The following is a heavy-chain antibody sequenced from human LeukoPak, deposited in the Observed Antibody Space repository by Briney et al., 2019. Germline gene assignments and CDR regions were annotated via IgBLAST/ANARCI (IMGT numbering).Heavy chain of an antibody. J-gene: IGHJ6*02. V-gene: IGHV1-69*04. CDR3: ARDLRRDFYYYGMDV. Sequence: SVKVSCKASGCTFSSYAISWVRQAPGQGLEWMGRIIPILGIANYAQKFQGRVTITADKSTSTAYMELSSLRSEDTAVYYCARDLRRDFYYYGMDVWGQGTTVTVSS. CDR1: GCTFSSYA. CDR2: IIPILGIA. D-gene: IGHD5/OR15-5a*01.